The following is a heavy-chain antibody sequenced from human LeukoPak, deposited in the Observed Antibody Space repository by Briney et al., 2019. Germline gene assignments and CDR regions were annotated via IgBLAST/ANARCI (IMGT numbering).Heavy chain of an antibody. Sequence: PSETLSLTCTVSGGSISSGGYYWSWIRQPAGKGLEWIGRIYTSGSTNYNPSLKSRVTISVDTSKNQFSLKLSSVTAADTAVYYCARISAALAYYMDVWGKGTTVTVSS. V-gene: IGHV4-61*02. J-gene: IGHJ6*03. D-gene: IGHD1-26*01. CDR2: IYTSGST. CDR3: ARISAALAYYMDV. CDR1: GGSISSGGYY.